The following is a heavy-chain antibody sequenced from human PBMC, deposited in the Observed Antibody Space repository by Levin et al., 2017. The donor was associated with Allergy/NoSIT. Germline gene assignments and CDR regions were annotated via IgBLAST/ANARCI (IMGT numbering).Heavy chain of an antibody. V-gene: IGHV5-51*01. J-gene: IGHJ1*01. D-gene: IGHD5-12*01. CDR2: IYPGDSDA. Sequence: GESLKISCKASGYSFSSYWIGWVRQTPGKGLEWMGVIYPGDSDARYNPSFEGQVTFSADKSITTAFLQWSSLKASDTAIYFCASGYDYFQHWAQGTLVTVSS. CDR3: ASGYDYFQH. CDR1: GYSFSSYW.